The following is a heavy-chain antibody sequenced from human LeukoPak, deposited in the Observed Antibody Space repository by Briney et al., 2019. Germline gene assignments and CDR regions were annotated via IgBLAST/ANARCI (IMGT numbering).Heavy chain of an antibody. J-gene: IGHJ6*03. Sequence: GGSLRLSCATSGFTFSSYGMHWVRQAPGKGLESVAFIRYDGSKKYYADSVKGRFTISRDNAKNSLFLQMNSLRAEDTAVYYCARVLRYCSGGNCYSGGLGYMDVWGKGTTVTISS. CDR2: IRYDGSKK. V-gene: IGHV3-30*02. CDR3: ARVLRYCSGGNCYSGGLGYMDV. CDR1: GFTFSSYG. D-gene: IGHD2-15*01.